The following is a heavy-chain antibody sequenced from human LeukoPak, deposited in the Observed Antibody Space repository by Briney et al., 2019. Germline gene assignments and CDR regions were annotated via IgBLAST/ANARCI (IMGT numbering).Heavy chain of an antibody. J-gene: IGHJ6*03. CDR3: ASHTYYYGSGHYYYYYMDV. Sequence: GESLKISCKGSGYSLTSYWIGWVRQMPGKGLEWMGIIYPGDSDTRYSPSFQGQVTISADKSISTAYLQWSSLKASDTAMYYCASHTYYYGSGHYYYYYMDVWGKGTTVTVSS. D-gene: IGHD3-10*01. V-gene: IGHV5-51*01. CDR1: GYSLTSYW. CDR2: IYPGDSDT.